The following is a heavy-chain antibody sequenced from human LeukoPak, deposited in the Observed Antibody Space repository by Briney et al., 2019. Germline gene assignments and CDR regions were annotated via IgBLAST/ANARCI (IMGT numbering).Heavy chain of an antibody. CDR3: ARGVYSSGLYYFDY. CDR1: GYTFTSYG. J-gene: IGHJ4*02. D-gene: IGHD6-19*01. V-gene: IGHV1-18*01. CDR2: ISAYNGNT. Sequence: GASVKVSCKASGYTFTSYGISWVRPAPGQGLEGMGWISAYNGNTNYAQKLQGRVTMTTDTSTSTAYMELRSLRPDDTAVYYCARGVYSSGLYYFDYWGQGTLVTVSS.